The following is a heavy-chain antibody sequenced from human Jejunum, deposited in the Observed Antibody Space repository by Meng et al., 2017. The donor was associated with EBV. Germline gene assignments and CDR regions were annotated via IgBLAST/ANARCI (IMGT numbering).Heavy chain of an antibody. J-gene: IGHJ4*02. CDR3: AGLRYSGYDRAFDY. CDR2: IYYSGST. D-gene: IGHD5-12*01. CDR1: GGSVNSGNVY. Sequence: LREPGPGLVKPSETLSLTCTVSGGSVNSGNVYWSWIRQPPGKGLEWIGYIYYSGSTNYIPSLKSRVTISLDTSKNQFSLKLSSVTAADTAVYYCAGLRYSGYDRAFDYWGQGALVTVSS. V-gene: IGHV4-61*01.